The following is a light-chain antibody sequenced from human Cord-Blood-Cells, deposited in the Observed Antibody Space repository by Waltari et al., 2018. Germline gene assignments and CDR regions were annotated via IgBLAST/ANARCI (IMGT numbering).Light chain of an antibody. CDR3: QQSYSTWT. CDR1: QSISSY. Sequence: DIQMTKSPSSMSASVGVRVTITCRASQSISSYLNWYQQKPGKAPKLLIYAASSLQSGVPSRFSGSGSGTDFTLTISSLQPEDFATYYCQQSYSTWTFGQGTKVEIK. CDR2: AAS. J-gene: IGKJ1*01. V-gene: IGKV1-39*01.